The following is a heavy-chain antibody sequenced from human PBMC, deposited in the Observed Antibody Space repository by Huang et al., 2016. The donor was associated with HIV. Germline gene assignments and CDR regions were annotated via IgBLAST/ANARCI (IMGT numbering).Heavy chain of an antibody. Sequence: QVQLQQWGAELLKPSETRSLTCAVSGGSFSGHYWTWIRQPPGRGLEWIGGISDSGSTTYNPSLKSRVTISGDTSQSQFSLKLKSVTAADTAIYYCARMFKYDSGGYWGNDAFDIWGQGTMVTVSS. CDR3: ARMFKYDSGGYWGNDAFDI. CDR1: GGSFSGHY. J-gene: IGHJ3*02. D-gene: IGHD3-22*01. V-gene: IGHV4-34*02. CDR2: ISDSGST.